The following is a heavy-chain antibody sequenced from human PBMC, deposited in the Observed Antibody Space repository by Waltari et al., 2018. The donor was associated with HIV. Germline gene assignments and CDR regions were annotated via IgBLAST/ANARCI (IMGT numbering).Heavy chain of an antibody. CDR1: RFTFRSYA. CDR3: AKGASGWSPGY. Sequence: QVQLVESGGGVVQPGRSLRLPCAASRFTFRSYAMHWVRQAPGKGLEWVAVISYYGDNKYYADSVKGRFTISRDNSKNTLYLQMNSLRAEDTAVYYCAKGASGWSPGYWGQGTLVTVSS. J-gene: IGHJ4*02. D-gene: IGHD6-19*01. V-gene: IGHV3-30*18. CDR2: ISYYGDNK.